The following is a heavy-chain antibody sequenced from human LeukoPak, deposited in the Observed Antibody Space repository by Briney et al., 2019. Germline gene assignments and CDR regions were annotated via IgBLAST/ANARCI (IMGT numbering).Heavy chain of an antibody. D-gene: IGHD3-22*01. CDR2: INPNSGGT. J-gene: IGHJ5*02. V-gene: IGHV1-2*04. CDR1: GYTFTGYY. Sequence: ASVKVSCKASGYTFTGYYMHWVRQAPGQGLEWMGWINPNSGGTNYAQKFQGWVTMTRDTSISTAYMELSRLRSDDTAVYYCARAALGPYYYDSSGYHPWFDPWGQGTLVTVSS. CDR3: ARAALGPYYYDSSGYHPWFDP.